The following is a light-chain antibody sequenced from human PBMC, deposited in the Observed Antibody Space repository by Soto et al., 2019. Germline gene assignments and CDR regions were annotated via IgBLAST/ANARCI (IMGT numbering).Light chain of an antibody. J-gene: IGKJ1*01. CDR2: GAS. CDR3: QHYNSYSEA. CDR1: QSVSSTY. Sequence: ETVLTQSPGTLSLSPGERAILSCRASQSVSSTYLAWYQQKPGQAPRLLIYGASSRATGIPDRFSGSGSGTEFTLTISSLQPDDFATYYCQHYNSYSEAFGQGTKVDIK. V-gene: IGKV3-20*01.